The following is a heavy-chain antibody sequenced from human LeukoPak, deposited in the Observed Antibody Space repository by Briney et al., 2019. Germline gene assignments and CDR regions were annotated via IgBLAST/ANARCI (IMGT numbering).Heavy chain of an antibody. CDR3: ASYCSSTSCYADFDY. CDR2: IYYSGST. V-gene: IGHV4-61*01. J-gene: IGHJ4*02. D-gene: IGHD2-2*01. Sequence: SETLSLTCTVSGGSVSSGSYYWSWIRQPPGKGLEWIGYIYYSGSTNYNPSLKSRVTISVDTSKNQFSLKLSSATAADTAVYYCASYCSSTSCYADFDYWGQGTLVTVSS. CDR1: GGSVSSGSYY.